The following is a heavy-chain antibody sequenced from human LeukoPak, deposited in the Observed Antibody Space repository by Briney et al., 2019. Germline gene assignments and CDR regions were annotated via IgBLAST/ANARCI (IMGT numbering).Heavy chain of an antibody. CDR1: GGSISSYF. Sequence: SETLSLTCTVSGGSISSYFCSWIRQPPGKGLEWIGYIYYRGSTNYNPSLKSRVTISVDTSKNQFSLKLSSVTAADTAVYYCARGRVTMVRGAMEAWGQGTLVTVSS. CDR2: IYYRGST. V-gene: IGHV4-59*12. D-gene: IGHD3-10*01. CDR3: ARGRVTMVRGAMEA. J-gene: IGHJ5*02.